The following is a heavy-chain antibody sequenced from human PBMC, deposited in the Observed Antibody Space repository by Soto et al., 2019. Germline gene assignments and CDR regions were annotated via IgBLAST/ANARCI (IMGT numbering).Heavy chain of an antibody. CDR2: ITSNGDNT. V-gene: IGHV3-64D*06. CDR1: GFTFSNFA. J-gene: IGHJ4*02. CDR3: VKGNQLLRYYFEY. D-gene: IGHD2-2*01. Sequence: PVGSLRLSCSASGFTFSNFAMHWVRQAPGKGLEYVSGITSNGDNTYHADSVQGRFTISSDNSKSTLYLQMTSLRVEDTAVYYCVKGNQLLRYYFEYWGRGALVTVSS.